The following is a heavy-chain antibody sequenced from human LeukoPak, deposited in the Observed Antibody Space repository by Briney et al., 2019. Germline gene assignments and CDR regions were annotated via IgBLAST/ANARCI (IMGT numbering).Heavy chain of an antibody. CDR3: ARSSYYYAADAFDI. Sequence: SETLSLTCTVSDDSITIYYWTWIRQPPGKGLEWIGYIYYSGSTNYNPSLKSRVTISLDTSKTQFSLKLSSVTAADTAVYYCARSSYYYAADAFDIWGQGTMVTVSS. CDR2: IYYSGST. V-gene: IGHV4-59*01. D-gene: IGHD3-10*01. CDR1: DDSITIYY. J-gene: IGHJ3*02.